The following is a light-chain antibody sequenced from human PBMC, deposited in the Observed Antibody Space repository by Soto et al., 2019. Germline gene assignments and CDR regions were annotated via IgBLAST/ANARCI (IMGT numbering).Light chain of an antibody. CDR1: QGIGND. CDR3: LQHNTYPRT. V-gene: IGKV1-17*01. CDR2: ATS. J-gene: IGKJ1*01. Sequence: DIQMTQSPSSLSASVGDRVTITRRASQGIGNDLGWYQQKPGKAPKRLIYATSSLQSGVPSRFSGSGSGTEFTLTINSLQPEDFATYYCLQHNTYPRTFGQGTKVDIK.